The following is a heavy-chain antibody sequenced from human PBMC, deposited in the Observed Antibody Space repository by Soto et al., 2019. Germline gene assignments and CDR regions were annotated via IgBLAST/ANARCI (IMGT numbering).Heavy chain of an antibody. CDR2: IDPSDSYT. V-gene: IGHV5-10-1*01. D-gene: IGHD2-2*01. J-gene: IGHJ4*02. Sequence: PGESLKISCKGSGYSFTSYWISWVRQMPGKGLEWMGRIDPSDSYTNYSPSFQGHVTISADKSISTAYLQWSSLKASDTAMYYCARGTGIPAAIRISPYYFDYWGQGTLVTVSS. CDR1: GYSFTSYW. CDR3: ARGTGIPAAIRISPYYFDY.